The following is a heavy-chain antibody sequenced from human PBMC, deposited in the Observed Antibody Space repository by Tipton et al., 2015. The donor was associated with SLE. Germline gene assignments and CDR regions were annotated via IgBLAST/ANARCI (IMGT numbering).Heavy chain of an antibody. CDR3: ARERTVTPPDF. J-gene: IGHJ4*02. CDR2: IYSRGGT. V-gene: IGHV4-61*09. D-gene: IGHD4-17*01. CDR1: GASISSGSYY. Sequence: TLSLTCTVSGASISSGSYYWSWLRQSAGKGLEWIGHIYSRGGTNYNRSLKSRVTISPDTSKNQFSLTLTSVTAADTAVYYCARERTVTPPDFWGQGTLVTVSS.